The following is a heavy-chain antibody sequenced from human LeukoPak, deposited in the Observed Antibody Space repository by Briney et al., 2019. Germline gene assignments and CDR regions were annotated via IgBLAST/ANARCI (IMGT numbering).Heavy chain of an antibody. CDR1: GGSMSNNF. Sequence: SETLSLTCTISGGSMSNNFWSWIRQSPGKGLEWIAYIYNTGRTNYNPSLQSRVTISVDTSKNQFSLNLRSVTAADAAVYYCARLSTVTTSFDYWGQGTLVTVSS. J-gene: IGHJ4*02. V-gene: IGHV4-59*01. CDR3: ARLSTVTTSFDY. D-gene: IGHD4-17*01. CDR2: IYNTGRT.